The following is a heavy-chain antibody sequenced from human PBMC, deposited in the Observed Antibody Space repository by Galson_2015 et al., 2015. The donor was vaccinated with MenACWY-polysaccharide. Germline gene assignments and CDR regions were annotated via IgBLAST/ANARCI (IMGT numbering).Heavy chain of an antibody. J-gene: IGHJ4*02. D-gene: IGHD2-2*01. CDR2: ISFDVNHK. V-gene: IGHV3-30-3*01. CDR1: GFTFSTYA. CDR3: ARGMPSAIPDY. Sequence: SLRLSCAASGFTFSTYAMHWVRQAPGKGLEWVTLISFDVNHKYYADSVKGRFTISRDNSKSTLYLQMNDLRPEDTAVYYCARGMPSAIPDYWGQGTLVTASS.